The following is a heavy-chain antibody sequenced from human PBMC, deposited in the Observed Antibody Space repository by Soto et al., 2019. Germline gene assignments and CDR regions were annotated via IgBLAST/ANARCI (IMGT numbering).Heavy chain of an antibody. D-gene: IGHD3-22*01. CDR2: ISAYNGNT. J-gene: IGHJ4*02. Sequence: ASVKVSCKASGYTFTSYGISWVRQAPGQGLEWMGWISAYNGNTNYAQKLQGRVTMTTDTSTSTAYMELRSLRSDDTAVYYCARESDSSGYYYSDYWGQGTLVTVSS. CDR3: ARESDSSGYYYSDY. V-gene: IGHV1-18*01. CDR1: GYTFTSYG.